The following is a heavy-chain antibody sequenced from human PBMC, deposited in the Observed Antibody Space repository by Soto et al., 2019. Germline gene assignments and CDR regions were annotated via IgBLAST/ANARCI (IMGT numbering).Heavy chain of an antibody. CDR2: IYYSGST. V-gene: IGHV4-61*01. CDR3: ARGIEGWYQGRYYYGMDV. D-gene: IGHD6-19*01. Sequence: SETLSLTCAVSGGSISSGSYYWSWIRQPPGKGLEWIGYIYYSGSTNYNPSLKSRVTISVDTSKNQFSLKLSSVTAADTAVYYCARGIEGWYQGRYYYGMDVWGQGTTVTVSS. J-gene: IGHJ6*02. CDR1: GGSISSGSYY.